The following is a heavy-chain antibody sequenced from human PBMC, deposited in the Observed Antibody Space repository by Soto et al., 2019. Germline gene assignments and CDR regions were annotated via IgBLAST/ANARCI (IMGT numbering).Heavy chain of an antibody. D-gene: IGHD3-10*01. J-gene: IGHJ5*02. V-gene: IGHV3-23*01. CDR2: ISGSGGST. CDR1: GFPFSSYA. CDR3: AKDHGSGTKGFNWFDP. Sequence: GGSLRHSCASSGFPFSSYAMSWVRQATGKGLEWVSAISGSGGSTYYADSVKGRFTISRDNSKNTLYLQMNSLRAEDTAVYYCAKDHGSGTKGFNWFDPWGQGTLVTVSS.